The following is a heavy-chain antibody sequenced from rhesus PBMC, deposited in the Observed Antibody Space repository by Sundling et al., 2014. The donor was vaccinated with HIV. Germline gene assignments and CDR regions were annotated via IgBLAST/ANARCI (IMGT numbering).Heavy chain of an antibody. Sequence: QLQLQESGPGLVKPSETLSLTCAVSGGSISGDYGWNWIRQPPGKGLEWIGHISGSVGSTYYNPSLKNRVTISTDTSKNQFSLKLSSVTAADTAVYYCVRQRGSGWYKYFDYWGQGVLVTVSS. CDR2: ISGSVGST. J-gene: IGHJ4*01. V-gene: IGHV4-76*01. CDR1: GGSISGDYG. D-gene: IGHD6-31*01. CDR3: VRQRGSGWYKYFDY.